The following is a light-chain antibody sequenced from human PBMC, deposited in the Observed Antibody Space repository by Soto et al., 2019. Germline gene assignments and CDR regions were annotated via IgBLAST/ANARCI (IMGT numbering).Light chain of an antibody. V-gene: IGKV3-15*01. CDR3: QQYNNWPPWT. CDR2: GAS. Sequence: EIVMTQSPATLSVSPGERATLSCRASQSVSSNLAWYQQKPGQAPRLLIYGASTRATGIPARFSGSGSGTEFTLTICSLQSEDFAVYYCQQYNNWPPWTFGPGTKVDIK. J-gene: IGKJ3*01. CDR1: QSVSSN.